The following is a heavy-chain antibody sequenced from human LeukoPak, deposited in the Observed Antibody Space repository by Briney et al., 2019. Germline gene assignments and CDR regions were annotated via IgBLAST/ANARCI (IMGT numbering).Heavy chain of an antibody. V-gene: IGHV7-4-1*02. CDR2: INTNTGNP. D-gene: IGHD5-12*01. Sequence: ASVKVSCKTSGYTLTSYAMNWVRQAPGQGLEWMGWINTNTGNPAYVQGFTGRFVFSLDTSVSTAYLQISSLKAEDTAVYYCARGRRGEYSPLDYWGQGTLVTVSS. CDR1: GYTLTSYA. J-gene: IGHJ4*02. CDR3: ARGRRGEYSPLDY.